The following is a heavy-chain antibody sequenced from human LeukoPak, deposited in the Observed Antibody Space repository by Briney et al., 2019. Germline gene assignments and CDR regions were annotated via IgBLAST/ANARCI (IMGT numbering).Heavy chain of an antibody. CDR2: IKQDGSEK. D-gene: IGHD3-16*01. Sequence: GGSLSLSCAASGFTFSSYWMSWVRQAPGKGLEWVANIKQDGSEKYYVDSVKGRFTISRDNAKNSLYLQMNSLRAEDTAVYCCARVGFPYYYYGMDVWGQGTTVTVSS. J-gene: IGHJ6*02. CDR1: GFTFSSYW. CDR3: ARVGFPYYYYGMDV. V-gene: IGHV3-7*01.